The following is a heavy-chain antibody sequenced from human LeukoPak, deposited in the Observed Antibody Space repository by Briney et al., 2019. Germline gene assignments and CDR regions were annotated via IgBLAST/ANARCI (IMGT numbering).Heavy chain of an antibody. J-gene: IGHJ6*02. CDR2: IYYSGGT. CDR1: GGSISSYY. Sequence: SETLSLTRTVPGGSISSYYWSSIRQPPGKGLEWIGYIYYSGGTNYTPSLKSRVTISVDTSKNQFSLKLSPVTAADTAVYYCARAQFYYYGMDVWGQGTTVTVSS. V-gene: IGHV4-59*01. CDR3: ARAQFYYYGMDV. D-gene: IGHD5-24*01.